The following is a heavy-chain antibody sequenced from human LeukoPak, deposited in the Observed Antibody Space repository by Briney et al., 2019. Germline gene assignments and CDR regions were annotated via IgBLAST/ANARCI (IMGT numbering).Heavy chain of an antibody. CDR3: ARTPSGYDVLDYFDY. D-gene: IGHD5-12*01. V-gene: IGHV4-59*01. J-gene: IGHJ4*02. CDR1: GGSISSYY. CDR2: IYYSGST. Sequence: PSETLSLTCTVSGGSISSYYWSWIRQPPGKGREWIGYIYYSGSTNYNPSLKSRVTISVDTSKNQFSLKLSSVTAADTAVYYCARTPSGYDVLDYFDYWCQGPLVTVSS.